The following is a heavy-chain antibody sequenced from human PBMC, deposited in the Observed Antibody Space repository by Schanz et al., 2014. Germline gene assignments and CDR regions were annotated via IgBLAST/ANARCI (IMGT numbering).Heavy chain of an antibody. CDR3: ARDRQQLVGRIGYYYGMDV. Sequence: EVQLVESGGGLIQPGGSLRLSCAASGFTVSSNYMSWVRQAPGKGLECVSVIYSGGSTYYADSVKGRFTISRDNSKNTLYLQMNSLRAEDTAVYYCARDRQQLVGRIGYYYGMDVWGQGTTVTVSS. CDR1: GFTVSSNY. V-gene: IGHV3-53*01. D-gene: IGHD6-13*01. CDR2: IYSGGST. J-gene: IGHJ6*02.